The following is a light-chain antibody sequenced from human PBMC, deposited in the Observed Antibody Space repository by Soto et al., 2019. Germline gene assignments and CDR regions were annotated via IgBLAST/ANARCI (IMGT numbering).Light chain of an antibody. Sequence: QSALTQPASVSGSPGQSITISCSGTSSNVGGHNYVSWYQQHPGKAPKLIISEVSNRPSGISNRFSASKSGNTASLTISGLQAEDEADYYCSSDTARGVFGGGTKVTVL. CDR3: SSDTARGV. CDR2: EVS. J-gene: IGLJ3*02. V-gene: IGLV2-14*01. CDR1: SSNVGGHNY.